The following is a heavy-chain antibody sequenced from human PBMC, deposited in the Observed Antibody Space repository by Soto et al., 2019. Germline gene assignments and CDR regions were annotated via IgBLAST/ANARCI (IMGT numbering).Heavy chain of an antibody. CDR2: IYYSGTT. CDR1: GDSITSNSYF. V-gene: IGHV4-39*01. Sequence: PSETLSLTCTVSGDSITSNSYFWAWIRQPPGKGLEWIGSIYYSGTTYYNPSLKSRVTISVDRSKNQFSLKLSSVTAADTAVYYCARHVSVDYIDYWGQGALVSISS. CDR3: ARHVSVDYIDY. J-gene: IGHJ4*02.